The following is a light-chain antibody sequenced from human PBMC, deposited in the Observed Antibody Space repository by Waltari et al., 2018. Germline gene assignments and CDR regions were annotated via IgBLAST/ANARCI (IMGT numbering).Light chain of an antibody. Sequence: DIQMPQSPSSLSASVGDRVTITCQASQDITNYLNWDQQKPGNAPKLLISDASNLEIGVPSRFSGRQSGTHFTFTISSLQPEDIATYYCQQYDILPLTFGGGTKVEIK. V-gene: IGKV1-33*01. J-gene: IGKJ4*01. CDR1: QDITNY. CDR2: DAS. CDR3: QQYDILPLT.